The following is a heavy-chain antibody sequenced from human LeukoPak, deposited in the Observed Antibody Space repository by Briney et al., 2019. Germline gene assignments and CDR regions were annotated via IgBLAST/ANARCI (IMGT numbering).Heavy chain of an antibody. V-gene: IGHV3-23*01. J-gene: IGHJ4*02. CDR2: ISGSGGST. CDR1: GFTFSSYA. Sequence: GRSLRLSCAASGFTFSSYAMSWVRQAPGKGLEWVSAISGSGGSTYYADSVKGRFTISRDNSKNTLYLQMNSLRAEDTAVYYCAKDGDIVVVPAVKPHFDYWGQGTLVTVSS. CDR3: AKDGDIVVVPAVKPHFDY. D-gene: IGHD2-2*01.